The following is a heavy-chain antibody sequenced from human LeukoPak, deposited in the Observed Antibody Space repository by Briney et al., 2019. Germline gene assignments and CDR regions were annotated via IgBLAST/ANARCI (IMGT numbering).Heavy chain of an antibody. Sequence: ASVKVSCKASGYTFTSYYMHWVRQAPGQGLEWMGIINPSGGSTSYAQKFQGRVTMTRDTSTSTVYMELSSLRSEDTAVYYCARDSTTIFGGPQNLDPSFDYWGQGTLVTDSS. J-gene: IGHJ4*02. CDR2: INPSGGST. V-gene: IGHV1-46*01. CDR3: ARDSTTIFGGPQNLDPSFDY. CDR1: GYTFTSYY. D-gene: IGHD3-3*01.